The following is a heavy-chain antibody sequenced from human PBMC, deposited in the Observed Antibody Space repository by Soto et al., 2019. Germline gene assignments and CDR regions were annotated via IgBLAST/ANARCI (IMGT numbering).Heavy chain of an antibody. V-gene: IGHV4-38-2*01. D-gene: IGHD3-22*01. CDR2: IYHSGST. Sequence: PSETLSLTCAVSGYSISSGYYWGFIRQPPGKGLEWIGSIYHSGSTYYNPSLKSRVTISVDTSKNQFSLKLSSVTAADTAVYYCARGYYYDSSGYYYYFDYWGQGTLVTVSS. CDR3: ARGYYYDSSGYYYYFDY. J-gene: IGHJ4*02. CDR1: GYSISSGYY.